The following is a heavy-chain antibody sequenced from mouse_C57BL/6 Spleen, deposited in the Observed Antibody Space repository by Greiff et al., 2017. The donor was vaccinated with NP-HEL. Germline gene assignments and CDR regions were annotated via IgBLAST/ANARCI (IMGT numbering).Heavy chain of an antibody. V-gene: IGHV5-17*01. CDR3: ARGGGSGAMDY. Sequence: EVMLVESGGGLVKPGGSLKLSCAASGFTFSDYGMHWVRQAPEKGLEWVAYISSGSSTIYYADTVKGRFTISRDNAKNTLFLQMTSLRSEDTAMYYCARGGGSGAMDYWGQGTSVTVSS. CDR2: ISSGSSTI. CDR1: GFTFSDYG. J-gene: IGHJ4*01.